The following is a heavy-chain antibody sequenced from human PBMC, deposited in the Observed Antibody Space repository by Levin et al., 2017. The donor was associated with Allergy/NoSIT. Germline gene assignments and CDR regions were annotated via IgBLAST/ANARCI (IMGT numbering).Heavy chain of an antibody. V-gene: IGHV4-4*02. Sequence: SETLSLTCAVSGGSISSSNWWSWVRQPPGKGLEWIGEIYHSGSTNYNPSLKSRVTISVDKSKNQFSLKLSSVTAADTAVYYCARGSSWLRKLLDYWGQGTLVTVSS. CDR3: ARGSSWLRKLLDY. CDR2: IYHSGST. CDR1: GGSISSSNW. D-gene: IGHD5-12*01. J-gene: IGHJ4*02.